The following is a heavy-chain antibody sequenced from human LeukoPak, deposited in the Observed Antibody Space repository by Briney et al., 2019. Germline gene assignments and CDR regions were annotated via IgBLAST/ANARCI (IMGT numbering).Heavy chain of an antibody. Sequence: SETLSLTCTVSGGSISSSSYYWGWIRQPPGKGLEWIGSIYYSGSTYYNPSLKSRVTISVGTSKNQFSLKLSSVTAADTAVYYCARHVLSSGSYYFDYWGQGTLVTVSS. D-gene: IGHD3-22*01. J-gene: IGHJ4*02. CDR3: ARHVLSSGSYYFDY. CDR1: GGSISSSSYY. CDR2: IYYSGST. V-gene: IGHV4-39*01.